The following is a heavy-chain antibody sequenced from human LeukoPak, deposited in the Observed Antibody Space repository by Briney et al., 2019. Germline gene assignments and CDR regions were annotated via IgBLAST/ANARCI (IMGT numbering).Heavy chain of an antibody. D-gene: IGHD3-16*01. CDR3: ARGGGLDV. Sequence: GGSLRLSCAASGFTFSSYWMSWVRQAPGKGLEWVANIKQDGSEKSYVDSVKGRFTISRDNTKNSLYLQMSNLRAEDTAVYFCARGGGLDVWGQGATVTVSS. CDR1: GFTFSSYW. CDR2: IKQDGSEK. J-gene: IGHJ6*02. V-gene: IGHV3-7*03.